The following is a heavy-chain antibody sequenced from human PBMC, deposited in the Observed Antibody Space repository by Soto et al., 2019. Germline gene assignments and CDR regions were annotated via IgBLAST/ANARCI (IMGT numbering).Heavy chain of an antibody. J-gene: IGHJ3*02. V-gene: IGHV1-8*01. CDR2: MNPNSGNT. D-gene: IGHD2-15*01. CDR1: GYTFTSYD. CDR3: ASTPNACGGSCYVAAFDI. Sequence: QVQLVQSGAEVKKPGASVKVSCKASGYTFTSYDINWVRQATGQGLEWMGWMNPNSGNTGYAQKFQGRVTMTRNTXIXTXXMELSSRRSEDTAVYYCASTPNACGGSCYVAAFDIWGQGTMVTVSS.